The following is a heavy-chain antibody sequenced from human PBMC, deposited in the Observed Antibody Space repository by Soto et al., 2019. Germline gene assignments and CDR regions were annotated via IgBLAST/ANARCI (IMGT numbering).Heavy chain of an antibody. CDR3: AHGQENYDFWSGYLSFDY. D-gene: IGHD3-3*01. J-gene: IGHJ4*02. V-gene: IGHV2-5*02. Sequence: QITLKESGPTLVKPTQTLTLTCTFSGFSLSTSGVGVGWIRQPPGKALEWLALIYWDDDKRYSPSLKSRLTITKDTSKNQVVLTMTNMDPVDTATYYCAHGQENYDFWSGYLSFDYWGQGTLVTVSS. CDR2: IYWDDDK. CDR1: GFSLSTSGVG.